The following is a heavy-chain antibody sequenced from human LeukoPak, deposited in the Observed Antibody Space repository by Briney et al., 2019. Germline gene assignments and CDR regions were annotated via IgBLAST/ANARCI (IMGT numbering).Heavy chain of an antibody. J-gene: IGHJ4*02. Sequence: GGSLRLSCAASGFTFSSYSMNWVRQAPGKGLEWVSSIGGSGTRTYYADSVKGRFTISRDSSKSTVYMQLNSLRAEDTAVYFCVRDPQYYYDSGGYYKYWGQGTLVTVSS. D-gene: IGHD3-22*01. CDR3: VRDPQYYYDSGGYYKY. CDR2: IGGSGTRT. CDR1: GFTFSSYS. V-gene: IGHV3-23*01.